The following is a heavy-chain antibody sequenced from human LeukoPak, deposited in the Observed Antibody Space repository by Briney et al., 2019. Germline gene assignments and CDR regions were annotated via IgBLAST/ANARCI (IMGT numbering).Heavy chain of an antibody. J-gene: IGHJ4*02. CDR3: TTGGSFEERGYSGY. D-gene: IGHD5-12*01. CDR2: IKSKTDGGTT. V-gene: IGHV3-15*01. CDR1: GFTFTNAW. Sequence: PGGSLRLSCAASGFTFTNAWMSWVRQAPGKGLEWVGRIKSKTDGGTTDYAAPVKGRFTISRDDSKNTLYLQMNSLKTEDTAVYYCTTGGSFEERGYSGYWDQGTLVNVSS.